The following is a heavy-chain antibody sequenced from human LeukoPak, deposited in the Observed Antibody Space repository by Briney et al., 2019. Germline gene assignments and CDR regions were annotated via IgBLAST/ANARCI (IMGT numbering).Heavy chain of an antibody. J-gene: IGHJ5*02. CDR1: GFTFSNYW. D-gene: IGHD5-24*01. V-gene: IGHV3-7*05. Sequence: GGSLRLSCAASGFTFSNYWMIWVRQAPGKGLEWVGNIKHDGSEKRYPDSVRGRFSIARATAKTSLDLQVNRLGADDTAVDECARASDPWLQLTWGQGTLVTVSS. CDR3: ARASDPWLQLT. CDR2: IKHDGSEK.